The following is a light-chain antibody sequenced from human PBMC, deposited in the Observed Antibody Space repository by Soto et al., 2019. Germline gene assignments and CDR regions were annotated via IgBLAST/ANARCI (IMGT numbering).Light chain of an antibody. V-gene: IGKV1-39*01. CDR1: QDINVY. Sequence: DNVSATCMASQDINVYLNWYQQKPGKAPKLLIYAASSLQSGVPSRVSGCGAGTDFTLSICSLQPDDFAAFYIEQSYGTPRTVGQGTKVDIK. CDR2: AAS. CDR3: EQSYGTPRT. J-gene: IGKJ1*01.